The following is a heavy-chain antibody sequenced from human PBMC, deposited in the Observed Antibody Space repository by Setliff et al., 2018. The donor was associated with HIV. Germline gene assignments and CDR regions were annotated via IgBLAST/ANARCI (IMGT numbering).Heavy chain of an antibody. V-gene: IGHV1-18*01. Sequence: ASVKVSCKASGYTFLNYGISWVRQTPGRGLEWMAWINVGNGNTKTARKFQGRVALTTDTSTNTAYMELKSLRSDDTAVYYCARDPQDTRGWYIYYFDYWGQGTLVTVSS. CDR1: GYTFLNYG. J-gene: IGHJ4*02. CDR3: ARDPQDTRGWYIYYFDY. CDR2: INVGNGNT. D-gene: IGHD6-19*01.